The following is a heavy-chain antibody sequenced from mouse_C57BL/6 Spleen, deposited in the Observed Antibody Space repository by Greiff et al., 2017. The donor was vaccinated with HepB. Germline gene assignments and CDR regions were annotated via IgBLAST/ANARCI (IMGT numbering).Heavy chain of an antibody. J-gene: IGHJ2*01. CDR3: ARGGYQHYYFDY. CDR2: INPNNGGT. Sequence: EVQLQQSGPELVKPGASVKMSCKASGYTFTDYNMHWVKQSHGKSLEWIGYINPNNGGTSYNQKFKGKATLTVNKSSSTAYMELRSLTSEDSAVYYCARGGYQHYYFDYWGQGTTLTVSS. CDR1: GYTFTDYN. D-gene: IGHD2-2*01. V-gene: IGHV1-22*01.